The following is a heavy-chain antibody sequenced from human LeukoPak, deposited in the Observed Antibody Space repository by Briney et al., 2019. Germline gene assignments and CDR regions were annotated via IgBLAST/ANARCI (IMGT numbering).Heavy chain of an antibody. D-gene: IGHD6-19*01. CDR3: ARSGYSSGWYYFDY. CDR1: GVSFSGYY. CDR2: INHSGST. Sequence: SETLSLTCAVYGVSFSGYYWSWIRQPPGKGLEWIGEINHSGSTNYNPSLKSRVTISVDTSKNQLSLKLSSVTAADTAVYYCARSGYSSGWYYFDYWGQGTLVTVSS. V-gene: IGHV4-34*01. J-gene: IGHJ4*02.